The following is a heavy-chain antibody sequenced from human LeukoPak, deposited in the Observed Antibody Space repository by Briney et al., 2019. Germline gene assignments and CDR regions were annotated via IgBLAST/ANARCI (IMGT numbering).Heavy chain of an antibody. CDR2: IWYDGSNK. V-gene: IGHV3-33*01. Sequence: GGSLRLSCVASGFTFSSNGMHWVRQAPGKGLEWVAVIWYDGSNKYYADSVKGRFTISRDNSKNTLYLQMNSLRAEDTAVYYCARAEKIAVAGMGYYFDYWGQGTLVTVSP. J-gene: IGHJ4*02. CDR3: ARAEKIAVAGMGYYFDY. CDR1: GFTFSSNG. D-gene: IGHD6-19*01.